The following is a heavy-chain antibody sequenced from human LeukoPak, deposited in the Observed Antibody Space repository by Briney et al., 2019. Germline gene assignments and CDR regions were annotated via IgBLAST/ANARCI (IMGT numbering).Heavy chain of an antibody. Sequence: GGSLRLSCAASGFTFITYYMTWVRQAPGKGLEWVSSISGSGGDTYYADSVKGRFTISRDNSKNTLFLQMNSLRAEDTAVYYCAKESGYSGEYFDYWGQGTLVTVSS. CDR2: ISGSGGDT. V-gene: IGHV3-23*01. J-gene: IGHJ4*02. CDR3: AKESGYSGEYFDY. CDR1: GFTFITYY. D-gene: IGHD5-12*01.